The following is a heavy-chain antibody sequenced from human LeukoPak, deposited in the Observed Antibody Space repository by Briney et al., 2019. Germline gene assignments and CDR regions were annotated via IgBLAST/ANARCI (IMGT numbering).Heavy chain of an antibody. CDR1: GGTFSSYA. D-gene: IGHD3-10*01. CDR2: IIPIFGTA. Sequence: SVKVSCKASGGTFSSYAISWVRQAPGQGLEWMGGIIPIFGTANYSQKFQGRVTITADKSTSTAYMELSSLRSEDTAVYYCARDRGSGSRNYFDYWGQGTLVTVSS. V-gene: IGHV1-69*06. CDR3: ARDRGSGSRNYFDY. J-gene: IGHJ4*02.